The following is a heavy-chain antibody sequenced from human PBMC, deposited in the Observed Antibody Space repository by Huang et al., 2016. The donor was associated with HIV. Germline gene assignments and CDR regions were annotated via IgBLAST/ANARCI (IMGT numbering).Heavy chain of an antibody. CDR3: AGNGNSGTYDYVWVEDEYFQH. D-gene: IGHD3-16*01. CDR1: GGSISSYY. V-gene: IGHV4-4*07. Sequence: QVQLQESGPGLGKPSETLSLTCTVSGGSISSYYWSWIRQPAGEGLEWIGRIYTSGSTNYNPSLKSRVTMSVDTSKNQFSLKLSSVTAADTAVYYCAGNGNSGTYDYVWVEDEYFQHWGQGTLVTVSS. CDR2: IYTSGST. J-gene: IGHJ1*01.